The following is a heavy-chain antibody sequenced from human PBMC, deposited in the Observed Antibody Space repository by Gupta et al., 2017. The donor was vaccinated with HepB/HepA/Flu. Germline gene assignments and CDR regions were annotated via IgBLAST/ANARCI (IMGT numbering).Heavy chain of an antibody. J-gene: IGHJ5*02. CDR1: GYTFSRHG. Sequence: QVQLVQFGPEVKEPGASVKVSCKASGYTFSRHGLHWMRQAPGQSLEGMGWIKPADGYTKYSQKFQGRVSITRDTSANTAYMELNSLTSEDTAIYYCAKSGASPPGNWLDAWGQGSLVTVSS. V-gene: IGHV1-3*01. CDR3: AKSGASPPGNWLDA. CDR2: IKPADGYT.